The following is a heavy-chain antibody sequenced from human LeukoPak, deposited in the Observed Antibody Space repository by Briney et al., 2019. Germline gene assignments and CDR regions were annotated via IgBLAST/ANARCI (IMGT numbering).Heavy chain of an antibody. V-gene: IGHV4-59*08. CDR2: IYYSGST. CDR1: GGSISSY. J-gene: IGHJ4*02. CDR3: ARQTYYYDSSGYYFDY. D-gene: IGHD3-22*01. Sequence: SETLSLTCTVSGGSISSYWRWFLQHPPKELVWLGCNIYYSGSTNYNPSLKSRVTISVDTSKNQFSLKLSSVTAADTAVYYCARQTYYYDSSGYYFDYWGQGTLVTVSS.